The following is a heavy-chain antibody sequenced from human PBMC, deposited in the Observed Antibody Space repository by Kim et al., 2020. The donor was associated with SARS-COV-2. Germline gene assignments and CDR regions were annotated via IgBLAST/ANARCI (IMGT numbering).Heavy chain of an antibody. V-gene: IGHV3-53*01. Sequence: SGGGTYYADSLKGRFTISRDNSKNTLYLQMNSLRAEDTAVYYCASLAKCWGQGTLVIVSS. CDR2: SGGGT. CDR3: ASLAKC. J-gene: IGHJ4*02.